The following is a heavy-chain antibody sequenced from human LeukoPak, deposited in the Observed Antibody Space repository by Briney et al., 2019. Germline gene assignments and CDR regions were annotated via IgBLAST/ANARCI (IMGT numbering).Heavy chain of an antibody. CDR3: ARDVGSPSPIVVVTGGVGSSLDY. Sequence: ASVKVSCKASGYTFTTYYVHWARQAPGQGLEWMGIINPSGGSANYAQKFQGRVTMTRDTSTSTVYMELSSLRSDDTAVYYCARDVGSPSPIVVVTGGVGSSLDYWGQGTLVTVSS. CDR1: GYTFTTYY. CDR2: INPSGGSA. J-gene: IGHJ4*02. D-gene: IGHD2-21*02. V-gene: IGHV1-46*01.